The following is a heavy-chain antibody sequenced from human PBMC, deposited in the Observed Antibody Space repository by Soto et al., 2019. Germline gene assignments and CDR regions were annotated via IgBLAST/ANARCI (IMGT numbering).Heavy chain of an antibody. CDR1: GGTFSSYA. CDR2: INPIFGTP. CDR3: AREGRHFDY. J-gene: IGHJ4*02. V-gene: IGHV1-69*06. Sequence: QVQLVQSGAEVQRPGSSVKVSCKASGGTFSSYAISWVRQAPGQGLEWMGGINPIFGTPHYAQKYQGRVTINADTFTNTAYMQLTRLTSDDTAVYFCAREGRHFDYWGQGTLVTVSS.